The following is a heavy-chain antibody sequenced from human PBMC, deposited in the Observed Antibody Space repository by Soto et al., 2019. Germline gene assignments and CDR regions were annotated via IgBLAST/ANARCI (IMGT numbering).Heavy chain of an antibody. V-gene: IGHV1-69*01. J-gene: IGHJ6*02. CDR1: GGTFSSYA. CDR3: ARSQGGSSSLDIYYYCYYGMDV. D-gene: IGHD2-15*01. CDR2: IIPIFGTA. Sequence: QVQLVQSGAEVKKPGSSVKVSCKAPGGTFSSYAISWVRQAPGQGLEWMGGIIPIFGTAKYAQKFQGRVTITADESTSTGYMELSSMRSEETAVYYCARSQGGSSSLDIYYYCYYGMDVWGQGTTVTVSS.